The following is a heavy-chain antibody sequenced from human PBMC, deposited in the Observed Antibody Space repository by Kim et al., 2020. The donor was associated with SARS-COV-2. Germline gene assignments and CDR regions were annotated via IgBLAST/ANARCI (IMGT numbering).Heavy chain of an antibody. CDR3: ARTGSSGWPRGGAFDI. D-gene: IGHD6-19*01. Sequence: GESLKISCKGSGYSFTSYWIGWVRQMPGKGLEWMGIIYPGDSDTRYSPSFQGQVTISADRSISTAFLQWSSLKASDTAMFYCARTGSSGWPRGGAFDIWGQGTMVTVSS. CDR1: GYSFTSYW. J-gene: IGHJ3*02. V-gene: IGHV5-51*01. CDR2: IYPGDSDT.